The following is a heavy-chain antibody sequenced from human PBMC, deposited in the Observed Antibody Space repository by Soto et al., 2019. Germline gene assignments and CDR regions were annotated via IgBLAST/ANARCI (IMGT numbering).Heavy chain of an antibody. D-gene: IGHD2-15*01. CDR2: ISGSSQTI. V-gene: IGHV3-48*02. Sequence: EVQLVESGGGLIQPGGSLRLSCAASGFIFNTYSMNWVRQAPGKGLEWVSYISGSSQTIFYAGSVRGRFTISRDNANNSTYLQMVSLRDEDTAVYYCARTLSWRRGPFDSWGQGTLVTVSS. CDR3: ARTLSWRRGPFDS. CDR1: GFIFNTYS. J-gene: IGHJ4*02.